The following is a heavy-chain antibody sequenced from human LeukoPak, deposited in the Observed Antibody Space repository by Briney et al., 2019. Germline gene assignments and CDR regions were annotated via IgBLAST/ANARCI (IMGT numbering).Heavy chain of an antibody. CDR3: ARDPRYCSGGSCFFDY. CDR1: GGSFSGYY. J-gene: IGHJ4*02. V-gene: IGHV4-34*01. CDR2: IYHSGST. Sequence: SETLSLTCAVYGGSFSGYYWSWIRQPPGEGLEWIGEIYHSGSTNYNPSLKSRVTISVDKSKNQFSLKLSSVTAADTAVYYCARDPRYCSGGSCFFDYWGQGTLVTVSS. D-gene: IGHD2-15*01.